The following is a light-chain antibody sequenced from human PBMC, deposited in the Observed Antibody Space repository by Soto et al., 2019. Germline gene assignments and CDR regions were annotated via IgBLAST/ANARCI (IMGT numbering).Light chain of an antibody. V-gene: IGLV2-8*01. Sequence: QSALTQPPSASGSPGQSVTISCTGTSSDLGDYDYVSWYQQHPGKAPKLMIYEVNKRPSGVPHRFSGSKSGNTASLTGTGLQAEDEADYYRSSYAGSNNLIFGGGTQLTVL. J-gene: IGLJ2*01. CDR3: SSYAGSNNLI. CDR2: EVN. CDR1: SSDLGDYDY.